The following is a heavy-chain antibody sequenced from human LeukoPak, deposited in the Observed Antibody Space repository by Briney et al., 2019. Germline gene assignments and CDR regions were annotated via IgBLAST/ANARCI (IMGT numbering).Heavy chain of an antibody. J-gene: IGHJ4*02. CDR3: ARQGTTYDY. CDR2: MGQDGTRE. V-gene: IGHV3-7*03. CDR1: GFIFSNYW. D-gene: IGHD1-14*01. Sequence: PGGSLRLSCAASGFIFSNYWMSWVRQAPGKGLEWVANMGQDGTREYSADFAKGRFTISRDNAKSSLYLQMNSLRVEDTAVYYCARQGTTYDYWGQGTVVTVSS.